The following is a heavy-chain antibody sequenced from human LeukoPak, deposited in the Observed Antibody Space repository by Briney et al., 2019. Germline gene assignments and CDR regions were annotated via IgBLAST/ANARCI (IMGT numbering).Heavy chain of an antibody. D-gene: IGHD2-21*01. V-gene: IGHV1-18*04. CDR2: ISAYNGNT. Sequence: ASVKVSCKASGYTFTGYYMHWVRQAPGQGLEWMGWISAYNGNTNYAQKLQGRVTMTTDTSTSTAYMELRSLRSDDTSVYYCARDISDPFDYWGQGTLVTVSS. J-gene: IGHJ4*02. CDR3: ARDISDPFDY. CDR1: GYTFTGYY.